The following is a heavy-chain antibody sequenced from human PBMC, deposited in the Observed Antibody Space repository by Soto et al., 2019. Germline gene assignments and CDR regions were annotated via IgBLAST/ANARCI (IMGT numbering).Heavy chain of an antibody. J-gene: IGHJ6*03. Sequence: QVQLVESGGGVVQPGRSLSLSCAASGFTFSSYGMHWVRQAPGKGLEWVAVIWYDGSDKYYADSVKGRFTISRDNSKNTLYLQMNSLRAEDTAVYYCARDRCSSTSCYPFYYYYMDVWGKGTTVTVSS. CDR3: ARDRCSSTSCYPFYYYYMDV. CDR2: IWYDGSDK. CDR1: GFTFSSYG. D-gene: IGHD2-2*01. V-gene: IGHV3-33*01.